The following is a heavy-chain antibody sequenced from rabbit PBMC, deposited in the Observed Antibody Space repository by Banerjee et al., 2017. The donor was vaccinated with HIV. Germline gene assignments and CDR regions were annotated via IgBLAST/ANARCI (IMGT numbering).Heavy chain of an antibody. J-gene: IGHJ2*01. CDR3: ARNYVNAFDP. Sequence: QEQLVESGGGLVKPGASLTLTCKASGFSFSSGYDMCWVRQAPGKGLEWIACIDTNDGDTDYANWPKGRFTISKTSSTTVTLQMTSLTAADTATYFCARNYVNAFDPWGPGTLVTVS. CDR1: GFSFSSGYD. CDR2: IDTNDGDT. D-gene: IGHD1-1*01. V-gene: IGHV1S45*01.